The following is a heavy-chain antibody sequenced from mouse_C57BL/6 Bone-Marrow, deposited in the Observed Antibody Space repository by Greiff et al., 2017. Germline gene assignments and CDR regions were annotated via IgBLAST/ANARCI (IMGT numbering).Heavy chain of an antibody. D-gene: IGHD1-1*01. CDR2: ISDGGSYT. CDR3: AREPFFYYYGSSYVENWYFDV. J-gene: IGHJ1*03. V-gene: IGHV5-4*03. CDR1: GFTFSSYA. Sequence: EVKLMESGGGLVKPGGSLKLSCAASGFTFSSYAMSWVRQTPEKRLAWVATISDGGSYTYYPDNVKGRFTISRDNAKNNLYLQMSHLKSEDTAMYYCAREPFFYYYGSSYVENWYFDVWGTGTTVTVSS.